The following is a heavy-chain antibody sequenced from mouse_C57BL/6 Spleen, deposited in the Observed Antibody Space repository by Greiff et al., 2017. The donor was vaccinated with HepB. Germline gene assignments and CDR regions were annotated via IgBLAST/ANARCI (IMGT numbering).Heavy chain of an antibody. J-gene: IGHJ3*01. D-gene: IGHD2-4*01. V-gene: IGHV1-7*01. CDR1: GYTFTSYW. Sequence: VQLVESGAELAKPGASVKLSCKASGYTFTSYWMHWVKQRPGQGLEWIGYINPSSGYTKYNQKFKDKATLTADKSSGTAYMQLSSLTYEDSAVYYCARGDYGFAYWGQGTLVTVSA. CDR2: INPSSGYT. CDR3: ARGDYGFAY.